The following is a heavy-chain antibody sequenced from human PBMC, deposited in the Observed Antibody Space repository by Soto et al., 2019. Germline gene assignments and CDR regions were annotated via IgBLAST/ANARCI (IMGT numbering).Heavy chain of an antibody. D-gene: IGHD2-2*01. V-gene: IGHV3-30-3*01. Sequence: QVQLVESGGGVVQPGRSLRLSCAASGFTFSSYAMHWVRQAPGKGLEWVAVISYDGSNKYYADSVKGRFTISRDNSKNPLYLQMNSLRAEDTAVYYCARDGGYCISTSCHYYYYYGMDVWGQGTTVTVSS. J-gene: IGHJ6*02. CDR2: ISYDGSNK. CDR1: GFTFSSYA. CDR3: ARDGGYCISTSCHYYYYYGMDV.